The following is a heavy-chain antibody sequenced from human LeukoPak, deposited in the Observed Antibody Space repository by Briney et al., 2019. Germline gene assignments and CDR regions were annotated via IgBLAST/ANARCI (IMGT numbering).Heavy chain of an antibody. CDR2: MNPNSGNT. CDR3: ARGGGRENWFDP. V-gene: IGHV1-8*01. J-gene: IGHJ5*02. D-gene: IGHD6-25*01. Sequence: ASVKVSCKASGYTFTSYDINWVRQATGQGLEWMGWMNPNSGNTGYAQKFQGRVTMTRNTSISTAYMELSSLRSEDTGVYYCARGGGRENWFDPWGQGTPVTVSS. CDR1: GYTFTSYD.